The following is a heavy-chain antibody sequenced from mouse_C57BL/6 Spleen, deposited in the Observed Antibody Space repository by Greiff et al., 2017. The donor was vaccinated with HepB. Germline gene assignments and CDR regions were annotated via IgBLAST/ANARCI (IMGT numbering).Heavy chain of an antibody. CDR1: GYTFTSYW. Sequence: QVQLKQSGAELVKPGASVKMSCKASGYTFTSYWITWVKQRPGQGLEWIGDIYPGSGSTNYNEKFKSKATLTVDTSSSTAYMQLSSLTSEDSAVYYCARPTTVVMDYWGQGTSVTVSS. D-gene: IGHD1-1*01. CDR2: IYPGSGST. J-gene: IGHJ4*01. V-gene: IGHV1-55*01. CDR3: ARPTTVVMDY.